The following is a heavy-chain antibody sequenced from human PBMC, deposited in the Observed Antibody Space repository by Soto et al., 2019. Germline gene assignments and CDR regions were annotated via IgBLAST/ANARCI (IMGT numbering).Heavy chain of an antibody. Sequence: LRLSCAASGFTFSSYAMTWVRQAPGKGLEWVSAISGGGTTYYADSVTGRFTISRDNSKSTLYLQMNSLRAEDTAAYYCAKWHTYNYDSSAYSGFDCWGQGTQVTVSS. D-gene: IGHD3-22*01. CDR2: ISGGGTT. V-gene: IGHV3-23*01. J-gene: IGHJ4*02. CDR3: AKWHTYNYDSSAYSGFDC. CDR1: GFTFSSYA.